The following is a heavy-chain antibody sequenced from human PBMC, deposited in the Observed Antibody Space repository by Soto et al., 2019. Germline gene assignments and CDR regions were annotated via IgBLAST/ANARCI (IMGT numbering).Heavy chain of an antibody. J-gene: IGHJ6*02. CDR3: AKTSPPFLAWPLFFAMDV. V-gene: IGHV3-30*18. CDR1: GFTFGNYG. D-gene: IGHD3-3*01. Sequence: ESGGGVVQPGRSLRLSCAAPGFTFGNYGMHWVRQAPGKGLEWVALISYDGHNKYYAESVEGRFTISRDNSKNTLYLQMNSLRPELAAVYHCAKTSPPFLAWPLFFAMDVWGQGTTVTVSS. CDR2: ISYDGHNK.